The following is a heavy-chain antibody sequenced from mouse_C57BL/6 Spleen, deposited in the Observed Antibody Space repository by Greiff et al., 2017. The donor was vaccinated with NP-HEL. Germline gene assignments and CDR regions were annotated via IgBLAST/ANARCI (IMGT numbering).Heavy chain of an antibody. V-gene: IGHV1-26*01. J-gene: IGHJ2*01. CDR1: GYTFTDYY. CDR2: INPNNGGT. Sequence: EVQLQQSGPELVKPGASVKISCKASGYTFTDYYMNWVKQSHGKSLEWIGDINPNNGGTSYNQKFKGKATLTVDKSSSTAYMELRSLTSEDSAVYYCAKIYDYDGYWGQGTTLTVSS. D-gene: IGHD2-4*01. CDR3: AKIYDYDGY.